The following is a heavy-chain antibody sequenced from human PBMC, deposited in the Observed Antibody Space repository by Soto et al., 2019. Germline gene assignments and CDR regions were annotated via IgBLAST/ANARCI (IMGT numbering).Heavy chain of an antibody. CDR1: GFAFSNYA. J-gene: IGHJ6*02. D-gene: IGHD6-19*01. CDR3: ARTGTVAVAAGNYYGVDV. CDR2: ITNSGGVT. Sequence: PGGSLRLSCAASGFAFSNYAMHWVRQAPGKGLEWVSTITNSGGVTYYADSVKGRFTISRDNSKNTLFLQLNSLRDGDTALYYCARTGTVAVAAGNYYGVDVWGQGTTVTVSS. V-gene: IGHV3-23*01.